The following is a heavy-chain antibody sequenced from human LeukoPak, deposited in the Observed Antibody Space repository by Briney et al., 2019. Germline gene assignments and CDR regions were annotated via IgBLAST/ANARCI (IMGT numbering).Heavy chain of an antibody. CDR1: GYTLTGYY. Sequence: ASVKVSCKASGYTLTGYYMHWVRQAPGQGLEWVRWINPNSGGTNYAQNFQGRVTMTRDTSISTAYMELSRLRSDDTAVYYCARGGGYSANAAGYWGQGTLVTVSS. D-gene: IGHD5-12*01. CDR3: ARGGGYSANAAGY. CDR2: INPNSGGT. V-gene: IGHV1-2*02. J-gene: IGHJ4*02.